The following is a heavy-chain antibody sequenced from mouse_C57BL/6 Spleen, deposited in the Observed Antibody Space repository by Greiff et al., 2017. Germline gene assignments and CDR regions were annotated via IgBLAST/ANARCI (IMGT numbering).Heavy chain of an antibody. D-gene: IGHD1-1*01. CDR2: INPSSGYT. V-gene: IGHV1-4*01. J-gene: IGHJ1*03. CDR3: ARGGFITTPHWYFDG. Sequence: VQLQQSGAELARPGASVKMSCKASGYTFTSYTMHWVKQRPGQGLEWIGYINPSSGYTKYNQKFKDKATLTADKSSSTAYMQLSSLTSEDSAVYYCARGGFITTPHWYFDGWGTGTTVTVSS. CDR1: GYTFTSYT.